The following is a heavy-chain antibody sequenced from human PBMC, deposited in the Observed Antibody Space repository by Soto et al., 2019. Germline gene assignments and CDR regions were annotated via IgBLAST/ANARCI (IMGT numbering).Heavy chain of an antibody. D-gene: IGHD2-2*02. J-gene: IGHJ6*02. Sequence: WARHDNGQGLEWVGWMNPNSGNTGYAQKFQGRVTMTRNTSISTAYMELSSLRSEDTAVYYCARDHCTTTSCYTSIYNYGMGVWGQGTTVTVSS. CDR2: MNPNSGNT. CDR3: ARDHCTTTSCYTSIYNYGMGV. V-gene: IGHV1-8*01.